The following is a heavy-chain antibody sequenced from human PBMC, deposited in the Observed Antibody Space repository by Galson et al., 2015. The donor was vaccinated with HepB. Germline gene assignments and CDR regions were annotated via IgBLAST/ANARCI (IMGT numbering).Heavy chain of an antibody. J-gene: IGHJ6*03. D-gene: IGHD3-10*01. CDR3: ARGTALAGSGYYYYYLDV. V-gene: IGHV1-8*02. CDR2: LNPYSGHT. CDR1: GYAFTNYD. Sequence: SVKVSCKASGYAFTNYDINWVRQAPGQGLEWMGWLNPYSGHTDISQKFQDRVTMTRNNSISTVYLELSSLRSEDTAVYYCARGTALAGSGYYYYYLDVWGKGTTVPV.